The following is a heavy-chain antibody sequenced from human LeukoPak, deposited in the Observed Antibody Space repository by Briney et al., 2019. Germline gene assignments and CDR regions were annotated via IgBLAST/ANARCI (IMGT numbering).Heavy chain of an antibody. CDR1: GFTFSSYA. J-gene: IGHJ4*02. Sequence: PGGSLRLSCAASGFTFSSYAMSWVRQAPGKGLEWVSAISGSGGNTYHADSVKGRFTISRDSSKNTLFLQMNGLRPEDAAVYYCAKAPVTTCRGAFCYPFDYWGLGTLVTVSS. CDR2: ISGSGGNT. V-gene: IGHV3-23*01. CDR3: AKAPVTTCRGAFCYPFDY. D-gene: IGHD2-15*01.